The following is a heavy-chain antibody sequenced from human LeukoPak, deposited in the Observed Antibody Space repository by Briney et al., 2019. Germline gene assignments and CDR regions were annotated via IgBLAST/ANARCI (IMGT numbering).Heavy chain of an antibody. CDR1: GGPISSYY. D-gene: IGHD3-22*01. CDR2: IYTSGST. J-gene: IGHJ4*02. Sequence: PSETLSLTCTVSGGPISSYYWSWIRQPAGKGLEWIGRIYTSGSTNYNPSLKSRVTMSVDTSKNQFSLKLSSVTAADTAVYYCARDASYYYDSSGYYYFAPNVHYFDYWGQGTLVTVSS. CDR3: ARDASYYYDSSGYYYFAPNVHYFDY. V-gene: IGHV4-4*07.